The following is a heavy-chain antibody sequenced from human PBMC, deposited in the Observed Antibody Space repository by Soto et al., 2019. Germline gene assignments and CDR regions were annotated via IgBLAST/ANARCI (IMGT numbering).Heavy chain of an antibody. J-gene: IGHJ4*02. D-gene: IGHD6-13*01. V-gene: IGHV4-39*01. CDR2: IYYSGST. CDR1: DGSISSRSYY. Sequence: PLETLSLTCTVSDGSISSRSYYCGRIRQPPGKGLEWIGSIYYSGSTYYNPSLKSRVTISVDTSKNQFSLKLSSVTAADTAVYYCARLSWVAAADIDYWGQGTLVTVSS. CDR3: ARLSWVAAADIDY.